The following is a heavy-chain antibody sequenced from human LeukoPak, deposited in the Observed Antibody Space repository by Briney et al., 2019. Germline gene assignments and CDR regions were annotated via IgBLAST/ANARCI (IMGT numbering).Heavy chain of an antibody. CDR2: IRNSDGST. J-gene: IGHJ4*02. V-gene: IGHV3-23*01. D-gene: IGHD3-10*01. CDR1: GFTVSGNY. CDR3: AKVGGVGEERERFYFDS. Sequence: GGSLRLSCAASGFTVSGNYMSWVRQAPGKGLEWVSGIRNSDGSTYYAESVKGRFTISRDNSHSTLYLQMNSLRAEDTAVFYCAKVGGVGEERERFYFDSWGQGTLITVSS.